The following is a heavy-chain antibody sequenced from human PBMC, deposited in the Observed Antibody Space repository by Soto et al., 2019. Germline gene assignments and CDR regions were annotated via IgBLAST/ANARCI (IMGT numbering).Heavy chain of an antibody. CDR1: GFTFSSYA. J-gene: IGHJ4*01. D-gene: IGHD3-16*01. CDR3: ARAYEGDYFDY. V-gene: IGHV3-30-3*01. Sequence: QVQLVESGGGVVQPGRSLRLSCAASGFTFSSYAMHWVRQAPGKWLEWVAVISYDGSNKYYADSVKGRFTISRDNSKNTLYRHMNSLSAEDTAGYYCARAYEGDYFDYWGHGTLVTVSS. CDR2: ISYDGSNK.